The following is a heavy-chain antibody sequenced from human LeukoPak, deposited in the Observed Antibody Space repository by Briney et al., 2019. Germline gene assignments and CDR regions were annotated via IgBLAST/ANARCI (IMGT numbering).Heavy chain of an antibody. D-gene: IGHD3-22*01. CDR1: GGSFSGYY. CDR3: ARGERINTMTQGGCAFDI. J-gene: IGHJ3*02. CDR2: INQRGSP. Sequence: SETLSLTSAAFGGSFSGYYWTWIPQPPGKGRGWMGEINQRGSPTYNPSLKGRVTISVATSKNQFSLKLSSVPAADTAVYYGARGERINTMTQGGCAFDIWGQGTMVTVSS. V-gene: IGHV4-34*01.